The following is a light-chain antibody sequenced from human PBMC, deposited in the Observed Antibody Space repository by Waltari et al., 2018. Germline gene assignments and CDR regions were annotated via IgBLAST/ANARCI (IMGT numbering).Light chain of an antibody. V-gene: IGKV1-5*03. CDR2: KAS. J-gene: IGKJ1*01. CDR1: QRLSNW. Sequence: DIQMTQSPSTMSAPVGDTVTITCRASQRLSNWLAGYQQTRGKAPKVLIYKASTIESGVPSRFSGSGSGTEFTLTISSLQPDDFATYYCQQYRNLWTFGQGTKVEIK. CDR3: QQYRNLWT.